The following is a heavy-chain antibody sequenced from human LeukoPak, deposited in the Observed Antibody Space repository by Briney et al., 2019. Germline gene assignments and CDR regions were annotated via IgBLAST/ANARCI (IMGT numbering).Heavy chain of an antibody. CDR3: TTDPGDYPDY. D-gene: IGHD4-17*01. V-gene: IGHV3-15*01. CDR1: GGSISSYY. CDR2: IKSKTDGGTT. J-gene: IGHJ4*02. Sequence: ETLSLTCTVSGGSISSYYWSWVRQAPGKGLEWVGRIKSKTDGGTTDYAAPVKGRFTISRDDSKNTLYLQMNSLQTEDTAVYYCTTDPGDYPDYWGQGTLVTVSS.